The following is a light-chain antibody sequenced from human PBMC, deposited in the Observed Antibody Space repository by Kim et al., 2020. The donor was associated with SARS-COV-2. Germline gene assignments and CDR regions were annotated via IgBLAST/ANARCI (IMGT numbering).Light chain of an antibody. CDR3: QAWDSSTDVV. Sequence: VAPGQTANVTCSGDKLGDKYACWYQQKPGQSPVLVIYQDSKRPSGIPGRFSGSNTGNTATLTISGTQAMDEADYYCQAWDSSTDVVFGGGTQLTVL. CDR2: QDS. V-gene: IGLV3-1*01. J-gene: IGLJ2*01. CDR1: KLGDKY.